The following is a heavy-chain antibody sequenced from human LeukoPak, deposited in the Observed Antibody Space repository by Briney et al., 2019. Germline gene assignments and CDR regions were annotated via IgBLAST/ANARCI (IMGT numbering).Heavy chain of an antibody. Sequence: SQTLSFTCAVCGGSISSGGYSWSWIRQPPGKGLEWIGYIYHSGSTYYNPSLKSRVTISVDRSKNQFSQKLSSVTAADTAVYYCARNGDGMDVWGQGTTVTVSS. D-gene: IGHD3-10*01. V-gene: IGHV4-30-2*01. CDR3: ARNGDGMDV. CDR2: IYHSGST. CDR1: GGSISSGGYS. J-gene: IGHJ6*02.